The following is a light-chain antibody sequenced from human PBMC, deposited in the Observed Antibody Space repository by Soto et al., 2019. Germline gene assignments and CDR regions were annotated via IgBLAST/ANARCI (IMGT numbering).Light chain of an antibody. CDR3: HQYGSSPQA. CDR1: QSVTRSF. J-gene: IGKJ3*01. CDR2: GES. V-gene: IGKV3-20*01. Sequence: EIVLTQSPGTLSLSPGERVTLSCRASQSVTRSFLAWYQQKPGQAPRLLIYGESSRATGIPDRFSGSGSGTDFTLTISRLEPEDFAVYYCHQYGSSPQAFGPGTKVDIK.